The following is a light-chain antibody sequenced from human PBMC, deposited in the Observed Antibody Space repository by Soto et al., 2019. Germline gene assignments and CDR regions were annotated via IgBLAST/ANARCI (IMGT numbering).Light chain of an antibody. CDR2: AAS. CDR3: QQYSISPT. J-gene: IGKJ5*01. CDR1: QSVASGY. V-gene: IGKV3-20*01. Sequence: ETVLKLSPGTLSLTPRESATLSCGSSQSVASGYFAWYQQKPGQAPRLLIYAASRRATGIPDRFSGSGSGTDSTLTISRLEPEDFAVYYCQQYSISPTFGQGARLE.